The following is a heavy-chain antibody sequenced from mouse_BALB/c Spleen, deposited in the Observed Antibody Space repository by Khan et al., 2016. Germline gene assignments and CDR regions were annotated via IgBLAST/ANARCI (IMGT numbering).Heavy chain of an antibody. CDR1: GFNIKDTY. V-gene: IGHV14-3*02. CDR2: IDPANRNT. Sequence: VQLQQSGAELVKPGASVKLSCTASGFNIKDTYMHWVQQRPEQGLEWIGRIDPANRNTKYDPNFQGQATITSDTSSNTAYLQLSSLTSEDTAVYCGGNSGGDLMDYWGQGTSVTVSS. D-gene: IGHD3-1*01. J-gene: IGHJ4*01. CDR3: GNSGGDLMDY.